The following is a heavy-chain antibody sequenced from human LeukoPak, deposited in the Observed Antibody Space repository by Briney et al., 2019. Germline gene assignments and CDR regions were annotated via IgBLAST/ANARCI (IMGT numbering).Heavy chain of an antibody. CDR3: ARVGYSYGGDAFDI. D-gene: IGHD5-18*01. Sequence: PSETLSLACTVSSGSISSYYWSWIRQPPGKGLEWIGYIYYSGSTNYNPSLKSRDTISVDTSKNQFSLKLSSVTAADTAVYYCARVGYSYGGDAFDIWGQGTMVTVSS. V-gene: IGHV4-59*01. CDR2: IYYSGST. J-gene: IGHJ3*02. CDR1: SGSISSYY.